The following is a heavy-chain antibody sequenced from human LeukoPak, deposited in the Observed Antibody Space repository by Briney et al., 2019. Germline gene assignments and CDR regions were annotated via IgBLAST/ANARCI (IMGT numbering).Heavy chain of an antibody. J-gene: IGHJ4*02. CDR2: MNSDGSAT. V-gene: IGHV3-74*01. CDR3: AREFEAAGFWAFDY. CDR1: GFSFSTYA. Sequence: PGGSLRLSCAASGFSFSTYAMSWVRQAPGKGLAWVARMNSDGSATTYADSVKGRFTIFRDNAKNTLYLQMNSLRAEDTAVYYCAREFEAAGFWAFDYWGQGTLVTASS. D-gene: IGHD3-16*01.